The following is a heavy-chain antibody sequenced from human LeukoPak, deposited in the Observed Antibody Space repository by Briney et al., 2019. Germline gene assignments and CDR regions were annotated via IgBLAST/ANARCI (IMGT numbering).Heavy chain of an antibody. CDR1: GGSISSGSYY. CDR3: ARDTGGGEYGVFDM. J-gene: IGHJ3*02. D-gene: IGHD4/OR15-4a*01. CDR2: IYTSGST. V-gene: IGHV4-61*02. Sequence: SETLSLTCTVSGGSISSGSYYWSWIRQPAGKGLEWIGRIYTSGSTNYNPSLKSRVTISVDTSKNQFSLKLSSVNAADTAMYYCARDTGGGEYGVFDMWGQGTMVTVSS.